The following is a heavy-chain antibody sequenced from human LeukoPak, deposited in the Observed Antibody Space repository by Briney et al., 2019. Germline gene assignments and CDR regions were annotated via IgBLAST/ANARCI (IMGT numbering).Heavy chain of an antibody. Sequence: GGSLRLSCAASGFTVSSNYMSWVRQAPGKGLEWVSVIYSGGDTYYADSVKGRFTISRDNSKNTLYLQMNTLRTEDTAVYYCARASGYSGYDPFDYWGQGTLVTVSS. CDR1: GFTVSSNY. J-gene: IGHJ4*02. V-gene: IGHV3-53*01. D-gene: IGHD5-12*01. CDR3: ARASGYSGYDPFDY. CDR2: IYSGGDT.